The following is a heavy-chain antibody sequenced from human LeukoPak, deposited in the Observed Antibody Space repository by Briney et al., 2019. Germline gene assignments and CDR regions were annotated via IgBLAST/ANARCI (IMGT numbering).Heavy chain of an antibody. CDR3: ARRKSTFGRHFDY. CDR1: GFTFSSYS. D-gene: IGHD3-16*01. V-gene: IGHV3-48*01. J-gene: IGHJ4*02. Sequence: GGSLRLSCAASGFTFSSYSMNWVRQAPGKGLEWVSYISSSSSTIYYADSVKGRFTISRDNAKNSLYLQMNSLRAEDTAVYYCARRKSTFGRHFDYWDQGTLVTVSS. CDR2: ISSSSSTI.